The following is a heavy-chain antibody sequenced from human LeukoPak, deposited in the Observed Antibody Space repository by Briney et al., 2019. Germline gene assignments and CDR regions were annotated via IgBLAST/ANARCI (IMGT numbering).Heavy chain of an antibody. V-gene: IGHV1-2*02. D-gene: IGHD3-22*01. Sequence: ASVKVSCKASGYTFTVYYMHWVRQAPGQGLDLMGLINPNSGGTNYAQKFQGRVTMTRDTSISTAYMELSRLRSDDTAVYYCARVRYDSSGYYYYYFDYWGQGTLVTVSS. CDR1: GYTFTVYY. CDR2: INPNSGGT. CDR3: ARVRYDSSGYYYYYFDY. J-gene: IGHJ4*02.